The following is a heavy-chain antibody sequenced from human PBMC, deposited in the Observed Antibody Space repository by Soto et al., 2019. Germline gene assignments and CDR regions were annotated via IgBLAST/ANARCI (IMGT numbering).Heavy chain of an antibody. CDR1: GFTFSSYA. J-gene: IGHJ4*02. Sequence: VGSLRLSCAASGFTFSSYAMHWVRQAPGKGLEWVAVISYDGSNKYYADSVKGRFTISRDNSKNTLYLQMNSLRAEDTAVYYCARNYEMPFDYWGQGTLVTVSS. D-gene: IGHD1-7*01. V-gene: IGHV3-30-3*01. CDR3: ARNYEMPFDY. CDR2: ISYDGSNK.